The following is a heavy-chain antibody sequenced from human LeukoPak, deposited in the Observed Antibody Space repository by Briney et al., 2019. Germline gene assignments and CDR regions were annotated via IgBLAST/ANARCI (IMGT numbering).Heavy chain of an antibody. CDR1: GFTFSSYA. CDR2: ISGSGGST. D-gene: IGHD3-3*01. CDR3: AKHHYDFWSGSIN. Sequence: GGSLRLSCAASGFTFSSYAMSWLRQAPGKGLEWVSAISGSGGSTYYADSVKGRFTISRDNSKNTLYLQMNSLRAEDTAVDYRAKHHYDFWSGSINWGQGTLVTVSS. J-gene: IGHJ4*02. V-gene: IGHV3-23*01.